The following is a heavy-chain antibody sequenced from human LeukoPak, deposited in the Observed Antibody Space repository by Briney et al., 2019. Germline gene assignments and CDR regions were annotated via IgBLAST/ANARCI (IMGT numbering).Heavy chain of an antibody. D-gene: IGHD3-22*01. J-gene: IGHJ4*02. Sequence: PSQTLSLTCTVSGGSISSGDYYWSWIRQPPGKGLEWIGEITPSGSTNYNPSLKSRVSISIDTSKKKLSLRLTSVTAADSAVYYCASSFYYDSRDYWGQGTLVTVSS. CDR2: ITPSGST. CDR3: ASSFYYDSRDY. CDR1: GGSISSGDYY. V-gene: IGHV4-30-4*08.